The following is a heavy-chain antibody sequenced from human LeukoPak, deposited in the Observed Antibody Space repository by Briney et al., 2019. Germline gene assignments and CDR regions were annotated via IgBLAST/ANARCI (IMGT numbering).Heavy chain of an antibody. V-gene: IGHV3-30*02. CDR2: IRADGDSE. Sequence: GGSLRLSCAASVFIFNHYGILWVRQAPGKGLEWVAFIRADGDSEFYAASVKGRFTISRDNSKDTLYLDINSLRAEDTAVYYCAKDYFHSSGFYTGGTFESWGQGTLVTVSS. D-gene: IGHD3-22*01. J-gene: IGHJ4*02. CDR3: AKDYFHSSGFYTGGTFES. CDR1: VFIFNHYG.